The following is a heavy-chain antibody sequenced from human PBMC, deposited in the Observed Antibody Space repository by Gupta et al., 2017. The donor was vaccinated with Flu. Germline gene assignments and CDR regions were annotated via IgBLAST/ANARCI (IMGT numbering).Heavy chain of an antibody. CDR2: MSNDGSNK. V-gene: IGHV3-30*03. CDR3: ARDSGWRYFDY. D-gene: IGHD2-15*01. CDR1: GFIFSSSG. J-gene: IGHJ4*02. Sequence: QVQLLESGGGVVQPGRSLRLSCTASGFIFSSSGMHWVRQAPGKGLEWLTVMSNDGSNKYYADSVRGRFTISRDNSKNTLFLQMNSLRTEDTAGYYCARDSGWRYFDYWGQGTLVTVSS.